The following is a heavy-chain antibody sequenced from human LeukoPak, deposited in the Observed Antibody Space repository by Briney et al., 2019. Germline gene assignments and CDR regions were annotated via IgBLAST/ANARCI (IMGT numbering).Heavy chain of an antibody. D-gene: IGHD2-2*02. CDR2: ISGSGGST. CDR3: ANLDIVVVPAAITDV. CDR1: GFTVSSNF. V-gene: IGHV3-23*01. Sequence: GGSLRLSCAASGFTVSSNFMSWVRQAPGKGLEWVSAISGSGGSTYYADSVKGRFTISRDNSKNTMYLQMNSLRAEDTAVYYCANLDIVVVPAAITDVWGKGTTVTVSS. J-gene: IGHJ6*04.